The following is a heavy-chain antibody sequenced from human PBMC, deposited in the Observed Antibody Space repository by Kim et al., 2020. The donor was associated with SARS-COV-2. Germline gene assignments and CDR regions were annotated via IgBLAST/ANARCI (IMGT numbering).Heavy chain of an antibody. CDR2: LSGSGVST. J-gene: IGHJ4*01. CDR3: VRAPSYDILTAYYYFD. D-gene: IGHD3-9*01. Sequence: GGSLRLSCAASGFIFRSFAMSWVREAPGKGLELVSGLSGSGVSTFYADSVKGRFTISRDNSWNTVFLQMTNVRAEDTAVYYCVRAPSYDILTAYYYFD. CDR1: GFIFRSFA. V-gene: IGHV3-23*01.